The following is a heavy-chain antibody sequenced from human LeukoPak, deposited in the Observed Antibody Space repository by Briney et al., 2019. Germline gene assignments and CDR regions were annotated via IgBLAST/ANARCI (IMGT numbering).Heavy chain of an antibody. V-gene: IGHV3-23*01. CDR1: GFTFSSYA. D-gene: IGHD3-16*01. J-gene: IGHJ4*02. CDR3: AKDPRLGSGDEY. Sequence: PGGSLRLSCAASGFTFSSYAMSWVRQAPGKGLEWVSAISDSGVSIYYADSVKGRFTISRDNSKNTLYLQINSLRAEDTAVYYCAKDPRLGSGDEYWGQGTLVTVSS. CDR2: ISDSGVSI.